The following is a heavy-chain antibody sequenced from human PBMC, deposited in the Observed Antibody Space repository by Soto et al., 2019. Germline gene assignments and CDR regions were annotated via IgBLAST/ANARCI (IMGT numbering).Heavy chain of an antibody. V-gene: IGHV1-8*01. CDR3: ARERGTVTASD. Sequence: QVQLVQSGAEVKKPGASVKVSCKASGYTFTSYDINWVRQATGQGLEWMGWMNPNRGNTGYAQKFQGRXTXTXDTSISTAYMDLSSLRSEDTAVYYCARERGTVTASDWGQGTLVTVSS. CDR1: GYTFTSYD. J-gene: IGHJ4*02. CDR2: MNPNRGNT. D-gene: IGHD4-17*01.